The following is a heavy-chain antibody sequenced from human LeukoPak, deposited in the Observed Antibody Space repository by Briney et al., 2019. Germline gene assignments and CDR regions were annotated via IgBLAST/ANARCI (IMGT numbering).Heavy chain of an antibody. V-gene: IGHV3-74*01. Sequence: GGSLRLSCAASGFTFSSYWMHWVRQAPGKGLVWVSRISTDGSSTSYADSVKGRFTISRDNAKNTLYLQMNSLRVEDTAVYFCSRELAAGSYWGQGTLVTISS. CDR3: SRELAAGSY. J-gene: IGHJ4*02. CDR2: ISTDGSST. CDR1: GFTFSSYW. D-gene: IGHD6-13*01.